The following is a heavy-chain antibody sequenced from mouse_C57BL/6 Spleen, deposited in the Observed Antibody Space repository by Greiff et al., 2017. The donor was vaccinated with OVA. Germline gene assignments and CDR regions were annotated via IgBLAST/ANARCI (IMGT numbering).Heavy chain of an antibody. D-gene: IGHD1-1*01. CDR2: INPNNGGT. Sequence: VQLQQSGPELVKPGASVKMSCKASGYTFTDYNMHWVKQSHGKSLEWIGYINPNNGGTSYNQKFKGKATLTVNKSSSTAYMELRSLTSEDSAVYYCAREGAYYYGSTPFADWGQGTLVTVSA. V-gene: IGHV1-22*01. J-gene: IGHJ3*01. CDR3: AREGAYYYGSTPFAD. CDR1: GYTFTDYN.